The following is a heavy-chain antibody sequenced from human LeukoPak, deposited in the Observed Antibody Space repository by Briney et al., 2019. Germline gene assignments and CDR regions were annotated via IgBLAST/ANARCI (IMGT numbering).Heavy chain of an antibody. V-gene: IGHV1-2*02. CDR1: GYTLTELS. J-gene: IGHJ4*02. Sequence: ASVKVSCKVSGYTLTELSMHWVRQAPGQGLEWMGWINPNSGGTNYAQKFQGRVTMTRDTSISTAYMELSRLRSDDTAVYYCARMRQQLVPADFDYWGQGTLVTVSS. CDR2: INPNSGGT. CDR3: ARMRQQLVPADFDY. D-gene: IGHD6-13*01.